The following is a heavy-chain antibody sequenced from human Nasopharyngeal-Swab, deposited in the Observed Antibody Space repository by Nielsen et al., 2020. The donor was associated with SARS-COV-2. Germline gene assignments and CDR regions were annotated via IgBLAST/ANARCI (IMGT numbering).Heavy chain of an antibody. CDR3: TRRNDC. Sequence: GGSLRPSCAASGFTVSSSYMSWVRQAPGKGLEWISLMFSGGSAYYAGSVEGRFTVSRDESRNTLYLQMNNLRAEDTAVYYCTRRNDCWGQGTLVTVSS. J-gene: IGHJ4*02. V-gene: IGHV3-53*01. CDR1: GFTVSSSY. CDR2: MFSGGSA.